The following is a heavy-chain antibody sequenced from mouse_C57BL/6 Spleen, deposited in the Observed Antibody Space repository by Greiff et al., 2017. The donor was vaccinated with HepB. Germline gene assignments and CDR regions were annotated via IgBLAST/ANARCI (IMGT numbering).Heavy chain of an antibody. J-gene: IGHJ1*03. D-gene: IGHD1-1*01. V-gene: IGHV3-6*01. CDR2: ISYDGSN. CDR3: ASYYGSSDVWYFDV. Sequence: ESGPGLVKPSQSLSLTCSVTGYSITSGYYWNWIRQFPGNKLEWMGYISYDGSNNYNPSLKNRISITRDTSKNQFFLKLNSVTTEDTATYYCASYYGSSDVWYFDVWGTGTTVTVSS. CDR1: GYSITSGYY.